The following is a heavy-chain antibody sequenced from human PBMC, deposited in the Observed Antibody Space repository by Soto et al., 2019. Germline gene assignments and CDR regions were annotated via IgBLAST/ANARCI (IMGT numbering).Heavy chain of an antibody. D-gene: IGHD3-22*01. Sequence: QVQLVESGGGVVQPGRSLTLSCGASGFPFSEYGINWVRQAPGKGLEWVAVVWFDGSYEYFADSVKGRFTISRDNSKKTVNLQMINLRAEDTAMYFCVRDGESYESSGKFDFWGQGTLVTVSS. CDR1: GFPFSEYG. J-gene: IGHJ4*02. V-gene: IGHV3-33*01. CDR2: VWFDGSYE. CDR3: VRDGESYESSGKFDF.